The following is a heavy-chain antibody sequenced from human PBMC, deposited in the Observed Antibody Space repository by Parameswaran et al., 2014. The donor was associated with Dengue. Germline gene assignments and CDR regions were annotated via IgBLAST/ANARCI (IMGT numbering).Heavy chain of an antibody. J-gene: IGHJ5*02. D-gene: IGHD3-10*01. V-gene: IGHV7-4-1*02. Sequence: WVRQAPGQGLEWMGWINTNTGNPTYAQGFTGRFVFSLDTSVSTAYLQISSLKAEDTAVYYCARTLVTMVRGPRFRYNWFDPWGQGTLVTVSS. CDR3: ARTLVTMVRGPRFRYNWFDP. CDR2: INTNTGNP.